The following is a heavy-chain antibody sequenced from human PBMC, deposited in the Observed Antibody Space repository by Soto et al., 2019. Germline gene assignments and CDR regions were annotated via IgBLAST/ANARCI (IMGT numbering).Heavy chain of an antibody. J-gene: IGHJ6*02. CDR3: AKCFGVVIGHYHYGMDV. CDR1: GFTFSSYG. D-gene: IGHD3-3*01. V-gene: IGHV3-30*18. Sequence: QVQLVESGGGVVQPGRSLRLSCAASGFTFSSYGMHWVRQAPGKGLEWVAVISYDGSNKYYADSVKGRFTISRDNSKNTLYLLMNSLRAEDTAVYYCAKCFGVVIGHYHYGMDVWGQGTTVTVSS. CDR2: ISYDGSNK.